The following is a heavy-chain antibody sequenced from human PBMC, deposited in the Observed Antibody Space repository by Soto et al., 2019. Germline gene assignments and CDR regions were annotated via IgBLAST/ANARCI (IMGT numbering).Heavy chain of an antibody. J-gene: IGHJ4*02. CDR2: INAGNGNT. CDR1: GYTFTSYA. V-gene: IGHV1-3*01. CDR3: ARAYYYGSGSYYIGPGDY. Sequence: QVQLVQSGAEVKKPGASVKVSCKASGYTFTSYAMHWVRQAPGQRLEWMGWINAGNGNTKYSQKFQGRVTITRDTSASTAYMELSSLRSEDTAVYYCARAYYYGSGSYYIGPGDYWGQGTLVTVSS. D-gene: IGHD3-10*01.